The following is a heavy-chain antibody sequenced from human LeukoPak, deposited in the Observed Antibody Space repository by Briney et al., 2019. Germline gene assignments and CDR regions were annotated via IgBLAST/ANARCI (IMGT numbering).Heavy chain of an antibody. Sequence: SETLSLTCAVSGGSISSSNWWSWVRQPPGKGLEWIGEIYHSGSTNYNPSLKSRVTISVDKSKNQFSLKLSSVTAADTAMYFCARDSSTYYMDVWGKGTTVTVSS. J-gene: IGHJ6*03. CDR3: ARDSSTYYMDV. CDR1: GGSISSSNW. V-gene: IGHV4-4*02. D-gene: IGHD5/OR15-5a*01. CDR2: IYHSGST.